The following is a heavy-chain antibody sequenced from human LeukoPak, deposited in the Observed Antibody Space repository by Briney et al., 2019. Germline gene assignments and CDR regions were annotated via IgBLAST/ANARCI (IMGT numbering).Heavy chain of an antibody. CDR1: GYTFTSYG. CDR2: ISAYNGNT. V-gene: IGHV1-18*01. Sequence: ASVKVSCKASGYTFTSYGISWVRQAPGQGLEWMGWISAYNGNTNYAQKLQGRVTMTTDTSTSTAYMELRSLRSDDTAVYYCARHLRIAVAVAYFDYWGQGTLVTVSS. CDR3: ARHLRIAVAVAYFDY. J-gene: IGHJ4*02. D-gene: IGHD6-19*01.